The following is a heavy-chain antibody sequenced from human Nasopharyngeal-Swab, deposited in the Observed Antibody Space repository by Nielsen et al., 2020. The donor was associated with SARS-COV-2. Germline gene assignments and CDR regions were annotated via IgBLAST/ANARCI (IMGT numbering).Heavy chain of an antibody. Sequence: ASVKVSCKASGYSLTTSAMQWVRQAPGQGLEWVGWINAGSGKTRYSEKPQDRVTITRDTAATTVYMELTGLTTEDSAVYYCARGSGLTTDFDYWGQGTQVTVSS. CDR2: INAGSGKT. J-gene: IGHJ4*02. CDR1: GYSLTTSA. CDR3: ARGSGLTTDFDY. D-gene: IGHD4-17*01. V-gene: IGHV1-3*01.